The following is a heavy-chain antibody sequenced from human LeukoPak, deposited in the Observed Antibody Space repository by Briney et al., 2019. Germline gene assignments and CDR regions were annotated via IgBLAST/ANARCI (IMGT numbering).Heavy chain of an antibody. CDR3: ATGHDSSGDAFDI. J-gene: IGHJ3*02. CDR1: GGSISSSTYY. D-gene: IGHD3-22*01. V-gene: IGHV4-39*07. Sequence: PSETLSLTCTVSGGSISSSTYYWGWIRQPPGKGLEWIGNIYYDGSTYYNPSLKSRVTISIDTSKNQFSLKLSSVTAADTAVYYCATGHDSSGDAFDIWGQGTMATVSS. CDR2: IYYDGST.